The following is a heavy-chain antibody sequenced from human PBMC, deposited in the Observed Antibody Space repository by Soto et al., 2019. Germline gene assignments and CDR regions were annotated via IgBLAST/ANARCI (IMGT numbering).Heavy chain of an antibody. CDR1: GGSISSYY. D-gene: IGHD5-12*01. V-gene: IGHV4-59*08. J-gene: IGHJ6*03. Sequence: SETLSLTCTVSGGSISSYYWSWIRQPPGKGLEWIGYIYYSGSTNYNPSLKSRVTISVDTSKNQFSLKLSSVTAADTAVYYCARQVREYSGYDYYYYYMDVWGKETTVTVSS. CDR2: IYYSGST. CDR3: ARQVREYSGYDYYYYYMDV.